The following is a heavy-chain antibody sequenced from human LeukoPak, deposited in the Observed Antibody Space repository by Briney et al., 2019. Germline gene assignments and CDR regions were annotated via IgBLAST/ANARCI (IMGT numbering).Heavy chain of an antibody. J-gene: IGHJ3*02. D-gene: IGHD4-17*01. CDR3: ARDPQTMTTVSSDAFDI. Sequence: GGSLRLSCAASGFTFSSYSMNWVRQAPGKGLEWVSSISSSSSYKYYADSVKGRFTISRDNAKNSLYLQMNSLRAEDTAVYYCARDPQTMTTVSSDAFDIWGQGTMVTVSS. CDR1: GFTFSSYS. V-gene: IGHV3-21*01. CDR2: ISSSSSYK.